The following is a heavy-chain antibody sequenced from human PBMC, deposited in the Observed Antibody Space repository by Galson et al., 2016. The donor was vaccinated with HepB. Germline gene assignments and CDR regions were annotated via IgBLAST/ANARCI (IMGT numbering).Heavy chain of an antibody. J-gene: IGHJ4*02. V-gene: IGHV3-49*03. CDR1: GFTFGDYA. D-gene: IGHD3-10*01. Sequence: SLRLSCAGSGFTFGDYAVSWFRQAPGKGLEWVGFIRSKPYGGTTEYAASMKGRFTISRDDSKRTSYLQMISLKTEDPAGYYCASYMIRGILIAPTWGQGTLVAVSS. CDR3: ASYMIRGILIAPT. CDR2: IRSKPYGGTT.